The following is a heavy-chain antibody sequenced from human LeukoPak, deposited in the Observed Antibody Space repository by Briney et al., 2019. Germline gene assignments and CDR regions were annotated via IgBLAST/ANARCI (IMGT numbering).Heavy chain of an antibody. Sequence: GGXLXXXCAASGFTFSSYGMHWVRQAPGKGLEXVAFIRYDGSNKYYADSVKGRFTISRDNSKNTLYLQMNSLRAEDTAVYYCASIVVVPADRFDPWGQGTLVTVSS. D-gene: IGHD2-2*01. CDR2: IRYDGSNK. CDR1: GFTFSSYG. J-gene: IGHJ5*02. CDR3: ASIVVVPADRFDP. V-gene: IGHV3-30*02.